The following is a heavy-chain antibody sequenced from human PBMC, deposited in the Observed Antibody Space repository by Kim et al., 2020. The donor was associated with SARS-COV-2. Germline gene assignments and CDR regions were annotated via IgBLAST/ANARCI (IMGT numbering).Heavy chain of an antibody. CDR3: AVATWARGAFDI. J-gene: IGHJ3*02. Sequence: GGSLRLSCAASGFTFSSYWMSWVRQAPWKGLEWVANIKQDGSEKYYVDSVKGRFTISRDNAKNSLYLQMNSLRAEDTAVSYCAVATWARGAFDIWGQGTMVTVSS. CDR2: IKQDGSEK. D-gene: IGHD1-26*01. CDR1: GFTFSSYW. V-gene: IGHV3-7*01.